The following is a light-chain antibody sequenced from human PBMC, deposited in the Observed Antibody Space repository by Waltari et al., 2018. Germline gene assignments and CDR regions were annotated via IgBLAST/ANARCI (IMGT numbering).Light chain of an antibody. CDR2: WAS. V-gene: IGKV4-1*01. J-gene: IGKJ1*01. CDR3: QQYYSDPRT. CDR1: QSVLYNPNSKNY. Sequence: DIVMTQSPDSLAVSMGERATINCKSSQSVLYNPNSKNYLAWYQQRPGQPPKLLIYWASRRDSGVPARFSGSGSGTDFTLTISSLQAEDVAVYYCQQYYSDPRTFGQGTKVEI.